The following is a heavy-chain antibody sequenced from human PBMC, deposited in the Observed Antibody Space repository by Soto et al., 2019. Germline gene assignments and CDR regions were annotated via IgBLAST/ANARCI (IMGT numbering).Heavy chain of an antibody. J-gene: IGHJ6*02. D-gene: IGHD3-3*01. Sequence: PGGSLRLSCAASGFTVSRNYMSWVRQAPGKGLEWVSVIYSGGSTYYADSVKGRFTISRDNSKNTLYLQMNSLRAEDTAVYYCAREGNTYYDFWSGEPAYGMDVWGQGTTVTVSS. V-gene: IGHV3-53*01. CDR2: IYSGGST. CDR3: AREGNTYYDFWSGEPAYGMDV. CDR1: GFTVSRNY.